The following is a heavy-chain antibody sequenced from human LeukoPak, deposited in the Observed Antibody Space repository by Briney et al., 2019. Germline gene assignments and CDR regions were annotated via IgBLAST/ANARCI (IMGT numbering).Heavy chain of an antibody. D-gene: IGHD2-2*01. CDR2: IYYSGST. Sequence: SQTLSLTCTVSGGSISSGGYYWSWIRQHPGKGLEWIGYIYYSGSTCYNPSLKSRVTISVDTSKNQFSLKLSSVTAADTAVYYCARELITAAMLGSNWFDPWGQGTLVTVYS. CDR3: ARELITAAMLGSNWFDP. CDR1: GGSISSGGYY. V-gene: IGHV4-31*03. J-gene: IGHJ5*02.